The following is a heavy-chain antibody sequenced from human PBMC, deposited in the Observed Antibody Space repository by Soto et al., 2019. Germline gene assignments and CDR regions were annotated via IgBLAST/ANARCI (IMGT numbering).Heavy chain of an antibody. D-gene: IGHD2-21*02. CDR1: GLTFSNYA. Sequence: GSLRLSCAVSGLTFSNYAMSWVRQTPGKGLEWVASISAGGDGTYYVDSVKGRFTISRDNSKNTLFLQMNSLRVEDTAVYYCAKKISYTAPSFDYWGHGALVTVS. CDR3: AKKISYTAPSFDY. J-gene: IGHJ4*01. CDR2: ISAGGDGT. V-gene: IGHV3-23*01.